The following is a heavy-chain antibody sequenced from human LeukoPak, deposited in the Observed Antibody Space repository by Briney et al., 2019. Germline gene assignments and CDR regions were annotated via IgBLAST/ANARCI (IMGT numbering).Heavy chain of an antibody. CDR2: IYTSGST. CDR1: GGSISSGSYY. Sequence: PSETLSLTSTVSGGSISSGSYYWSWIRQPAGKGLEWIGRIYTSGSTNYNPSLKSRVTISVDTSKNQFSLKLSSVTAADTAVYYCARDHGYYGSGSYYFDYWGQGTLVTVSS. J-gene: IGHJ4*02. D-gene: IGHD3-10*01. CDR3: ARDHGYYGSGSYYFDY. V-gene: IGHV4-61*02.